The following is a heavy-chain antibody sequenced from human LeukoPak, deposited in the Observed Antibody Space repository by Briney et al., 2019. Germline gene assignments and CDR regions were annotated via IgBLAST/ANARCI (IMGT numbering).Heavy chain of an antibody. Sequence: SETLSLTCTVSGGSISSSSYYWGWIRQPPGKGLEWIGSIYYSGSTYYNPSLKSRVTISVDTSKNQFSLRLSSVTAADTAVYYCAGQRHSGGSADWFDPWGQGTLVTVSS. V-gene: IGHV4-39*01. CDR1: GGSISSSSYY. CDR2: IYYSGST. D-gene: IGHD3-10*01. CDR3: AGQRHSGGSADWFDP. J-gene: IGHJ5*02.